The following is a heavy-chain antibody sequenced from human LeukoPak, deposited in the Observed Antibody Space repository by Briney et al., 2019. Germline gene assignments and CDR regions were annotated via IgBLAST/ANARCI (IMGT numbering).Heavy chain of an antibody. V-gene: IGHV4-59*01. J-gene: IGHJ4*02. Sequence: SETLSLTCTVSGGSISSYYWSWIRQPPGKGLEWIGYIYYSGSTNYNPSLKSRVTISVDTSKNQFSLKLSSVTAADTAVYYCARAGDGYTLKYWGQGTLVTVSS. CDR2: IYYSGST. CDR3: ARAGDGYTLKY. D-gene: IGHD5-18*01. CDR1: GGSISSYY.